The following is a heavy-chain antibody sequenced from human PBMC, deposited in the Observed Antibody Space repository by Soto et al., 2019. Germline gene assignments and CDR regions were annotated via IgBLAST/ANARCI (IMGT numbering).Heavy chain of an antibody. Sequence: GVLRLSGAASGFTFSSYWMSWVRQAPGKGLEWVANIKQDGSEKYYVDSVKGRFTISRDNAKNSLYLQMNSLRAEDTAVYYCASDILTGSLFDYWGQGTLVTVSS. J-gene: IGHJ4*02. D-gene: IGHD3-9*01. V-gene: IGHV3-7*03. CDR2: IKQDGSEK. CDR1: GFTFSSYW. CDR3: ASDILTGSLFDY.